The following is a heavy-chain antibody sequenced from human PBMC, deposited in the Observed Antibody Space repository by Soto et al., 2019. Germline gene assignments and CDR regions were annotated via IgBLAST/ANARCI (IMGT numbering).Heavy chain of an antibody. J-gene: IGHJ6*02. CDR3: VREGSQGKQYSSSWAHFYYYYYGMDV. V-gene: IGHV3-30-3*01. Sequence: HPGGSLRLSCAASGFTFSSYAMHWVRQAPGKGLEWVAVISYDGSNKYYADSVKGRFTISRDNSKNTLYLQMNSLRAEDTAVYYCVREGSQGKQYSSSWAHFYYYYYGMDVWGQGTTVTVSS. D-gene: IGHD6-13*01. CDR2: ISYDGSNK. CDR1: GFTFSSYA.